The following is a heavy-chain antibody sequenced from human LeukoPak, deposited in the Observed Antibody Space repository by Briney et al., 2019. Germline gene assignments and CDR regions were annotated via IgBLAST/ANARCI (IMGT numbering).Heavy chain of an antibody. CDR2: FSWDGGSP. Sequence: GGSLRLSCAASGFTFDDYAMHWVRQAPGKGLEWVSLFSWDGGSPYYADSVKGRFTISRDNKKKSLYLQMSSLSPEDTALYYCAKDIGSGSLGFDSWGQGTLVTVSS. CDR3: AKDIGSGSLGFDS. CDR1: GFTFDDYA. D-gene: IGHD1-26*01. J-gene: IGHJ4*02. V-gene: IGHV3-43D*03.